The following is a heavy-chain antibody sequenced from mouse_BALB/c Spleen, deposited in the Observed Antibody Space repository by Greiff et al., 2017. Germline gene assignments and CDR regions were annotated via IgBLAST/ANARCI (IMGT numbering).Heavy chain of an antibody. V-gene: IGHV6-6*02. J-gene: IGHJ4*01. CDR3: TRWERSYYAMDY. Sequence: EVMLVESGGGLVQPGGSMKLSCVASGFTFSNYWMNWVRQSPEKGLEWVAEIRLKSNNYATHYAESVKGRFTISRDDSKSSVYLQMNNLRAEDTGIDYCTRWERSYYAMDYWGQGTSVTVSS. CDR2: IRLKSNNYAT. D-gene: IGHD2-3*01. CDR1: GFTFSNYW.